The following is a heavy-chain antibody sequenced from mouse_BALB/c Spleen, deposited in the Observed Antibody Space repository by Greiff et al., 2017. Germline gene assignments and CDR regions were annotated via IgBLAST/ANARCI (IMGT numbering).Heavy chain of an antibody. V-gene: IGHV1-54*01. Sequence: QVQLQQSGAELVRPGTSVKVSCKASGYAFTNYLIEWVKQRPGQGLEWIGVINPGSGGTNYNEKFKGKATLTADKSSSTAYMQLSSLTSDDSAVYFCARYHYGSSGFAYWGQGTLVTVSA. J-gene: IGHJ3*01. D-gene: IGHD1-1*01. CDR3: ARYHYGSSGFAY. CDR1: GYAFTNYL. CDR2: INPGSGGT.